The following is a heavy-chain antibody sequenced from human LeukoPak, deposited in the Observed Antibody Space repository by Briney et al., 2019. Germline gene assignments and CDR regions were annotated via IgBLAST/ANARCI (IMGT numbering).Heavy chain of an antibody. V-gene: IGHV3-74*01. J-gene: IGHJ4*02. CDR2: IYTDGSST. CDR1: GFTFSDYW. D-gene: IGHD6-13*01. Sequence: GGSLRLSCAASGFTFSDYWMHWVRQAPGRGLVWVSRIYTDGSSTSYADSVKGRFTISRDNAKNTLYLQMNSLRAEDTAVYYCAREGDGIAAPFDYWGQGTLVTVSS. CDR3: AREGDGIAAPFDY.